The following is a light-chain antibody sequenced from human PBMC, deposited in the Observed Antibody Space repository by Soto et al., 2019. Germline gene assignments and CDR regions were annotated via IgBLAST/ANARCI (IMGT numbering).Light chain of an antibody. CDR1: QNIHSH. V-gene: IGKV1-39*01. Sequence: DIQMTQSPSSLSASVGDRVTTTCRASQNIHSHLNWYQQKPGKGPELLMYGASSLQSGVPSRFSASGSGTDFTLTITSLQPEDFGTYFCQQSDRKPYTFGQGTNLEIK. CDR2: GAS. CDR3: QQSDRKPYT. J-gene: IGKJ2*01.